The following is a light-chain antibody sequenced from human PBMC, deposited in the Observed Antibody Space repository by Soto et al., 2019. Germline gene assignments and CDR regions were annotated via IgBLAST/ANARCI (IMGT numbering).Light chain of an antibody. CDR2: LNSDGKY. V-gene: IGLV4-69*01. CDR3: QTWGAGTVV. CDR1: SGHSNYA. J-gene: IGLJ2*01. Sequence: QPVLTQSPSASASLGASVNLTCTLSSGHSNYAIAWHQQRPEKGPRYLMKLNSDGKYSKGDGIPDRFSGSSSGAARYLTISSLQSEDEADYYCQTWGAGTVVFGGGTKVTVL.